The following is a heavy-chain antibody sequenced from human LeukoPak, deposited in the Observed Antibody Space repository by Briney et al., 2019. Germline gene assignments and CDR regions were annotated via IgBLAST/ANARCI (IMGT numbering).Heavy chain of an antibody. V-gene: IGHV4-39*07. CDR2: IYYNGRR. J-gene: IGHJ5*02. Sequence: PSETLSLTCTVSGDSMIDNNFYWGWTRQSPQKGLEWIASIYYNGRRLYNPSLRSRVTISLDAPKNQIFLKLSSVTAADTAVYYCTKDSFGAVRDSWGRGILVTVSS. D-gene: IGHD1-26*01. CDR1: GDSMIDNNFY. CDR3: TKDSFGAVRDS.